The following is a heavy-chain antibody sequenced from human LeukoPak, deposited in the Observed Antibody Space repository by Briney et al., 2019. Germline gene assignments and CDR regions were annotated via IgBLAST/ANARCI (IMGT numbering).Heavy chain of an antibody. J-gene: IGHJ5*02. V-gene: IGHV3-23*01. CDR1: GFTFSRYA. D-gene: IGHD3-10*01. CDR3: AKARSITMVRGSPSDP. Sequence: GGSLRLSCAASGFTFSRYAMSWVCQAPGKGLEWVSGIRASGDSTYYADSVKGRFTISRDNSKNTLYLYMNSLRAEDTAVYYCAKARSITMVRGSPSDPWGQGTLVTVSS. CDR2: IRASGDST.